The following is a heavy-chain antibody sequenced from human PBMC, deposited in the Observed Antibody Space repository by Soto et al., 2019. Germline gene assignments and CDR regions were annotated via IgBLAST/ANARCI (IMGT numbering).Heavy chain of an antibody. D-gene: IGHD3-3*01. CDR1: GFTFSSYA. Sequence: SLRLSCAASGFTFSSYAMHWVRQAPGKGLEYVSAISSNGGSTYYANSVKGRFTISRDNSKNTLYLQMGSLRAEDMAVYYCARGASYYDFWSGFPRDYYYYTDVWGKGTTVTVSS. CDR3: ARGASYYDFWSGFPRDYYYYTDV. CDR2: ISSNGGST. V-gene: IGHV3-64*01. J-gene: IGHJ6*03.